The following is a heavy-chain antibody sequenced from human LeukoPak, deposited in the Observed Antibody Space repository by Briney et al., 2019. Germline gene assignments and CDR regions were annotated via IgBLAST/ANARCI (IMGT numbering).Heavy chain of an antibody. Sequence: SETLSPTCTVSGGSISSYYWSWIRQPPGKGLEWIGYIYYSGSTNYNPSLKSRVTISVDTSKNQFSLKLSSVTAADTAVYYCARGDDSSGFDPWGQGTLVTVSS. D-gene: IGHD3-22*01. CDR3: ARGDDSSGFDP. CDR2: IYYSGST. V-gene: IGHV4-59*01. CDR1: GGSISSYY. J-gene: IGHJ5*02.